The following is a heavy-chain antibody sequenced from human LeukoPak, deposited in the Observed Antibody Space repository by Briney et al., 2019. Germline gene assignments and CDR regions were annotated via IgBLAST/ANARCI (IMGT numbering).Heavy chain of an antibody. CDR3: AKVGDYYGSGSSHYFYYGMDV. D-gene: IGHD3-10*01. J-gene: IGHJ6*02. CDR1: GFTVSSNY. CDR2: IMVGVGAT. Sequence: GGSLRLSCAASGFTVSSNYMSWFRQAPGKGLKWVPTIMVGVGATYYADSVKGRFTISRDNSKNTLYLQMNSLRAEDTAVYYCAKVGDYYGSGSSHYFYYGMDVWGQGTTVTVSS. V-gene: IGHV3-23*01.